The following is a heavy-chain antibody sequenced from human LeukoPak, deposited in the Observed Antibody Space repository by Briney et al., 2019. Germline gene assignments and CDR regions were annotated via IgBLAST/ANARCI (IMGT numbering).Heavy chain of an antibody. J-gene: IGHJ4*02. CDR1: GGTFSSYA. CDR2: IIPIFGTA. Sequence: SVKVSCRASGGTFSSYAISWVRQAPGQGLGWMGGIIPIFGTANYAQKFQGRVTITADESTSTAYMELSSLRSEDTAVYYCARADSAVAGSSFDYWGQGTLVTVSS. V-gene: IGHV1-69*13. D-gene: IGHD6-19*01. CDR3: ARADSAVAGSSFDY.